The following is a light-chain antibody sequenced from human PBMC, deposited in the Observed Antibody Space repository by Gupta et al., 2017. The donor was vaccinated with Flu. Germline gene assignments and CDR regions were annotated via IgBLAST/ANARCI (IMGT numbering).Light chain of an antibody. CDR2: GNS. Sequence: QSVLTQPPSVSRAPAPRVTISCTGGSSNIGAGYDVHWYQQLPGTAPKLLIYGNSNRPSGVPDRFSGSKSGTSASLAITGLQAEDEADYYCQFYDSSLSGCVFGTGTKVTVL. V-gene: IGLV1-40*01. J-gene: IGLJ1*01. CDR1: SSNIGAGYD. CDR3: QFYDSSLSGCV.